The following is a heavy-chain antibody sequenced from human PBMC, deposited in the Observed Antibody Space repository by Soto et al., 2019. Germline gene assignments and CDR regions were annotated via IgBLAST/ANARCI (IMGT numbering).Heavy chain of an antibody. J-gene: IGHJ6*02. CDR3: ARANIVATIYYYYYGMDV. CDR2: IIPIFGTA. Sequence: EASVKVSCKASGGTFSSYAISWVRQAPGQGLEWMGGIIPIFGTANYAQKFQGRVTITADKSTSTAYMELSSLRSEDTAVYYCARANIVATIYYYYYGMDVWGQGTTVTVSS. V-gene: IGHV1-69*06. D-gene: IGHD5-12*01. CDR1: GGTFSSYA.